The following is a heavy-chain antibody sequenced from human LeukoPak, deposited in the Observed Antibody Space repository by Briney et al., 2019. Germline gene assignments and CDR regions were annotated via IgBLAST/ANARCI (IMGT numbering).Heavy chain of an antibody. CDR2: INPNSGGT. CDR3: ARSAYYYDSSGYNDY. CDR1: GYTFTGYY. D-gene: IGHD3-22*01. Sequence: ASVKVSCKASGYTFTGYYMHWVRQAPGQGLEGMGWINPNSGGTNYAQKFQGRVTMTRDTSISTAYMELSRLRSDDTAVYYCARSAYYYDSSGYNDYWGQGTLVTVSS. V-gene: IGHV1-2*02. J-gene: IGHJ4*02.